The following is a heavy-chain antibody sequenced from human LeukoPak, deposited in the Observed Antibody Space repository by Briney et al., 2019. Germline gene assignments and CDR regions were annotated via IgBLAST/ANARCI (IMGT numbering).Heavy chain of an antibody. CDR1: GGSFSVYY. CDR2: INQSGST. CDR3: ASVAGTADY. D-gene: IGHD6-19*01. Sequence: PSETQSLTCAVYGGSFSVYYWSWIRHPPGKGLEWIGEINQSGSTNYTPSLKSRVTMSGDTAKNQFSLKLSSVTAADTAVYYCASVAGTADYWGQGTLVTVSS. V-gene: IGHV4-34*01. J-gene: IGHJ4*02.